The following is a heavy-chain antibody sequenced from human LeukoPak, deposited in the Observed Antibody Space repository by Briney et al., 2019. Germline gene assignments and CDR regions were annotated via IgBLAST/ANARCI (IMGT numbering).Heavy chain of an antibody. CDR2: TRYDGTKQ. J-gene: IGHJ4*02. CDR1: GFMFKHHG. CDR3: AKDFQPFSADSGSYVDY. V-gene: IGHV3-30*02. Sequence: GGSLRVSCAASGFMFKHHGLHWVRQAPGKGLEWVAFTRYDGTKQFYGDSVKGRFTIYRDNSKDTLYLQMNSLRLDDTAVYYCAKDFQPFSADSGSYVDYWGQGTLLTVAS. D-gene: IGHD3-10*01.